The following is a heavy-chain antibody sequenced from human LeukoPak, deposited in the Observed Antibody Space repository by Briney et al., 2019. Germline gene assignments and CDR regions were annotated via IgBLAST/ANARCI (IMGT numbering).Heavy chain of an antibody. D-gene: IGHD3-10*01. V-gene: IGHV3-30*04. J-gene: IGHJ4*02. CDR3: ARDLLYGSGSYYNV. Sequence: PGRSLRLSCAASGFTFSSYAMHWVRQAPGKGLEWVAVISYDGSNKYYADSVKGRFTISRDNAKNSLYLQMNSLRAEDTAVYYCARDLLYGSGSYYNVRGQGTLVTVSS. CDR2: ISYDGSNK. CDR1: GFTFSSYA.